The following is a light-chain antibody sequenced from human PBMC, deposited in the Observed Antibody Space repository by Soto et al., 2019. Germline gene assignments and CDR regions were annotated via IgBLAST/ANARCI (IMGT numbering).Light chain of an antibody. CDR1: SSDIGAYDY. V-gene: IGLV2-8*01. J-gene: IGLJ2*01. Sequence: QSVLTQPPSASGSPGQSVTISCTGTSSDIGAYDYVSWYQQHPGKAPKLIVYDVSKRPSGVPARFSGSKSDNTASLTVSGLQTEDEADYFCSSYAGSDNFGVIFGGGTKLTVL. CDR2: DVS. CDR3: SSYAGSDNFGVI.